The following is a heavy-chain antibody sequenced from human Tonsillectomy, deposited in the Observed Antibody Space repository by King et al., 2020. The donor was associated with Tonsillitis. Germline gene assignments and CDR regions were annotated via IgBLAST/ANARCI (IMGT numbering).Heavy chain of an antibody. CDR1: GGSFSGYY. Sequence: VQLQQWGAGLLKPSETLSLTCAVYGGSFSGYYWSWIRQPPGKGLEWIGEIYHGGSTNYNPSLKSRVTISVDTSKSQFSLKLNSVTAADTAVYYCARAFSVTRLDWGRGTLVTVSS. CDR3: ARAFSVTRLD. J-gene: IGHJ4*02. CDR2: IYHGGST. D-gene: IGHD4-17*01. V-gene: IGHV4-34*01.